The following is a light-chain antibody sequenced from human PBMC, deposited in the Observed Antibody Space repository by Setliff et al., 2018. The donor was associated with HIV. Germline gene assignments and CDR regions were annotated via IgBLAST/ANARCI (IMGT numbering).Light chain of an antibody. J-gene: IGLJ1*01. CDR3: SSYASTNTLP. V-gene: IGLV2-14*01. Sequence: QSALTQPASVSGSPGQSITISCTGTGSDVGGYNYVSWYQQHPGKAPKLIIYEVRNRPSGISNRFSGSKSGNTASLTISGLQAEDEADYYCSSYASTNTLPFGTGTKV. CDR2: EVR. CDR1: GSDVGGYNY.